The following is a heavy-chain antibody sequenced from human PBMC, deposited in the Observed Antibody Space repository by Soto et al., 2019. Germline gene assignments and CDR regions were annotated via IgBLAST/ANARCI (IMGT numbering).Heavy chain of an antibody. CDR1: GGSFSGYY. Sequence: SETLSLTCAVYGGSFSGYYWSWIRQPPGKGLEWIGEINHSGSTNYNPSLKSRVTISVDTSKNQFSLKLSSVTAADTAVYYCAREITMVRGVNYWGQGTLVTVSS. D-gene: IGHD3-10*01. CDR3: AREITMVRGVNY. CDR2: INHSGST. V-gene: IGHV4-34*01. J-gene: IGHJ4*02.